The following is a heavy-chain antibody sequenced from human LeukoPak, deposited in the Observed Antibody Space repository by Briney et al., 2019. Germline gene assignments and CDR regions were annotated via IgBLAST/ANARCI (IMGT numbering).Heavy chain of an antibody. J-gene: IGHJ6*04. CDR3: ASSTGGYSGYDHPKDYYYYGMDV. Sequence: PSGTLSLTCAVSGGSISSSNWWGWVRQPPGKGLEWIGEIYHSGSTNYNPSLKSRVTISVDKSKNQFSLKLSSVTAADTAVYYCASSTGGYSGYDHPKDYYYYGMDVWGKGTTVTVSS. D-gene: IGHD5-12*01. CDR2: IYHSGST. CDR1: GGSISSSNW. V-gene: IGHV4-4*02.